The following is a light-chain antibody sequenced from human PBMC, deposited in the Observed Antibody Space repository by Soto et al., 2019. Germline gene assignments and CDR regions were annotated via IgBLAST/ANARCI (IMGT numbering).Light chain of an antibody. CDR1: SRDIGLYNL. CDR3: CSYVGSSILM. J-gene: IGLJ3*02. V-gene: IGLV2-23*02. Sequence: QSALTQPASVSGSPGQSITISCTGTSRDIGLYNLVSWYQQLPGKAPKLIIYEVNERPSGISDRFSGSKSGNTAPLTISGIQDEDVADYYCCSYVGSSILMFGGGTQLTVL. CDR2: EVN.